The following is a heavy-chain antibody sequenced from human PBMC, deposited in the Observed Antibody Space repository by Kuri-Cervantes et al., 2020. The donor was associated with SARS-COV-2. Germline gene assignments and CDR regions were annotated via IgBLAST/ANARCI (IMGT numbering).Heavy chain of an antibody. J-gene: IGHJ4*02. Sequence: GGSLRLSCAASGFTFSSYAMHWVRQAPGKGLEWVAVISYDGSNKYYADSVKGRFTISRDNSKNTLYLQMNSLRTEDTAVYYCAIGFTITMRVMVEVGGFDYWGQGTLVTVSS. CDR3: AIGFTITMRVMVEVGGFDY. CDR2: ISYDGSNK. V-gene: IGHV3-30*04. CDR1: GFTFSSYA. D-gene: IGHD3-22*01.